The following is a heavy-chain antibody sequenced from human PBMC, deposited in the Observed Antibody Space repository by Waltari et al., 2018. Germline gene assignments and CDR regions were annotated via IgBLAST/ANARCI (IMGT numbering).Heavy chain of an antibody. Sequence: QVQLQESGPGLVKPSETLSLTCTVSGGSISSYYWSWIRQPAVQVLEWIGRIYTGGSTNYNPSLKSRVTMSVDTSKNQFSLKLSSVTAADTAVYYCAREASSAYSSSWYDYWGQGTLVTVSS. CDR2: IYTGGST. D-gene: IGHD6-13*01. CDR1: GGSISSYY. J-gene: IGHJ4*02. V-gene: IGHV4-4*07. CDR3: AREASSAYSSSWYDY.